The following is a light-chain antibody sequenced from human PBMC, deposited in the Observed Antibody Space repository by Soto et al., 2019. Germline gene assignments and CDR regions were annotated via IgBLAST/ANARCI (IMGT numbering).Light chain of an antibody. CDR2: AAS. J-gene: IGKJ1*01. CDR1: QSISSY. V-gene: IGKV1-39*01. Sequence: DIQMTPSPSTLSAFVGDRVPITCRASQSISSYLNWYQQKPGKAPKLLIYAASSLQSGVPSRFSGSGYGTEFTLTIRSLQPDDFATYCCQHYGGMWTFGQGTKVDIK. CDR3: QHYGGMWT.